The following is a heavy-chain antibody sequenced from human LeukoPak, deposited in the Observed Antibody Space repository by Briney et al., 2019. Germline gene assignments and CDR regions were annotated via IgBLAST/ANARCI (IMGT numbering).Heavy chain of an antibody. CDR1: GFTFNNYA. Sequence: GGSLRLSCAAAGFTFNNYAMSWVRQAPGKGLKWVSGISSGGSTYYADSVKGRFTISRDNSKNTLFLQMNSLRAEDTAVYYCAKDLYPHGYSYAKSNYFDYWGQGTLVTVSS. J-gene: IGHJ4*02. CDR2: ISSGGST. V-gene: IGHV3-23*01. CDR3: AKDLYPHGYSYAKSNYFDY. D-gene: IGHD5-18*01.